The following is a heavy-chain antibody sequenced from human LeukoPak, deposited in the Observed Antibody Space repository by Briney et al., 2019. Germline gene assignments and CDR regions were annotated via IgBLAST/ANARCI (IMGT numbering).Heavy chain of an antibody. CDR3: AKDNRRHYTSGPNPDSLH. J-gene: IGHJ4*02. V-gene: IGHV3-9*01. CDR2: ISWNSGSI. Sequence: GGSLRLSCAGSGFIFNNYAMHWVRQPPGKGLEWVSGISWNSGSIDYADSVKGRFTISRDNAKNSLYLQMNSLRVEDTALYYCAKDNRRHYTSGPNPDSLHWGQGALVTVSS. CDR1: GFIFNNYA. D-gene: IGHD6-19*01.